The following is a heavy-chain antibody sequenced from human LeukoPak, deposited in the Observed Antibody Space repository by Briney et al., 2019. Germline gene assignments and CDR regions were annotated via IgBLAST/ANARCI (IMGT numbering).Heavy chain of an antibody. CDR1: GGSISSYY. CDR2: IYYSGST. J-gene: IGHJ3*02. V-gene: IGHV4-59*01. D-gene: IGHD3-10*01. Sequence: SETLSLTCTVSGGSISSYYWSWIRQPPGKGLEWIGYIYYSGSTNYNPSLKSRVTISVDTSKNQFSLKLSSVTAADTAVYYCASSITMVRGDDAFDIWGQGTVVTVSS. CDR3: ASSITMVRGDDAFDI.